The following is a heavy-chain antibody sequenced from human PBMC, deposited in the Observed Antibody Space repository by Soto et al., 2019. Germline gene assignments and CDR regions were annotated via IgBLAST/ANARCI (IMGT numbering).Heavy chain of an antibody. D-gene: IGHD3-22*01. J-gene: IGHJ4*02. V-gene: IGHV5-10-1*01. CDR3: ARHGRAHYVSSGYNYALDY. CDR2: IDLTDSYT. Sequence: VESVRISCKASGYTFRNNWITWVPQMPGNGPECMGRIDLTDSYTSYSPSFQGHVSFSADTSSNTTYLQLSSLRASDTAMYYCARHGRAHYVSSGYNYALDYWGQGTTFTVSS. CDR1: GYTFRNNW.